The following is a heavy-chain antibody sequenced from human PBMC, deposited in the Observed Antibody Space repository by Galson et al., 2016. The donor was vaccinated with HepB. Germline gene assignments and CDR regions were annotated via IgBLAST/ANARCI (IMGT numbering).Heavy chain of an antibody. D-gene: IGHD5-12*01. CDR1: GYTFTRFF. Sequence: SVKVSCKASGYTFTRFFIHWVRQVPGQGLEWMGIVDPAGLTTEYAQRFQDRLTMTGDTSTSTVHMELSSLTSADTAMYYCARDALRDGYSGYEGAFDIWGHGTMVTVSS. J-gene: IGHJ3*02. CDR2: VDPAGLTT. V-gene: IGHV1-46*01. CDR3: ARDALRDGYSGYEGAFDI.